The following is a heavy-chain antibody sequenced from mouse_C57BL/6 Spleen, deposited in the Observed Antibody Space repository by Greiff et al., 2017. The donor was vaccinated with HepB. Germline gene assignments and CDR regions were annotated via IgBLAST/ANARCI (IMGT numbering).Heavy chain of an antibody. D-gene: IGHD3-2*02. CDR3: ARSDSSGYDFDY. V-gene: IGHV1-42*01. CDR2: INPSTGGT. Sequence: VQLKESGPELVKPGASVKISCKASGYSFTGYYMNWVKQSPEKSLEWIGEINPSTGGTTYNQKFKAKATLTVDKSSSTAYMQLKSLTSEDSAVYYCARSDSSGYDFDYWGQGTTLTVSS. J-gene: IGHJ2*01. CDR1: GYSFTGYY.